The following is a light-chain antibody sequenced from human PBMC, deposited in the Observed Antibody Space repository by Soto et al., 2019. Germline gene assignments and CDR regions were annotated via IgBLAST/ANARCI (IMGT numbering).Light chain of an antibody. CDR1: QAISSH. CDR3: QQLNSYRLT. CDR2: VAS. V-gene: IGKV1-9*01. Sequence: IQLTQSPSALSASFGYRGTITCRARQAISSHLAWYQQKPGKAPKLLVYVASTLQSGVPSRFSGSGSGTDFSLSINSLQPEDFATYYCQQLNSYRLTFGGGTKVDIK. J-gene: IGKJ4*01.